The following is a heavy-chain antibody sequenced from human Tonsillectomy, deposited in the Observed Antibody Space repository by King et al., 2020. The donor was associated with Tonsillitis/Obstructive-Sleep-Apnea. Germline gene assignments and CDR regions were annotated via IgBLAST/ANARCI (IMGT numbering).Heavy chain of an antibody. CDR1: GGSFSGYY. CDR2: INHSEST. CDR3: ARVRAAAGIGY. D-gene: IGHD6-13*01. V-gene: IGHV4-34*01. J-gene: IGHJ4*02. Sequence: VQLQQWGAGLLKPSETLSLTCAVYGGSFSGYYWSWIRQPPGKGLEWIGEINHSESTNYNPSLKSRVTISVDTSKNQFSLKLSSVTAADTAVYYCARVRAAAGIGYWGQGTLVTVSS.